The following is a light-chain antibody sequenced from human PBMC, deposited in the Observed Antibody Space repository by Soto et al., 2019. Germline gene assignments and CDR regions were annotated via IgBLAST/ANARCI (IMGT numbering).Light chain of an antibody. CDR1: RDVCDW. Sequence: DIEMTQSPSSVSASVGDTVTITCRASRDVCDWLAWYQQRPGTAPKVLIYAASTLQSGVPSRFSGSGSGTLFTLTISSLQPEDFATYYCQQANSFPLTFGGGTKVEIK. V-gene: IGKV1-12*01. CDR2: AAS. J-gene: IGKJ4*02. CDR3: QQANSFPLT.